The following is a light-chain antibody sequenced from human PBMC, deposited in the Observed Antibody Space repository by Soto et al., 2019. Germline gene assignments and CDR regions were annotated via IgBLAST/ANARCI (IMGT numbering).Light chain of an antibody. J-gene: IGLJ1*01. CDR2: HVT. V-gene: IGLV2-14*03. Sequence: QSVLTRPTSVCRSPGQSIPTSCTGTSSDIGHYDYVSWYQQHPGKAPKLMIYHVTYRPSGVSNRYSGYKSGNSASLTISGLQADDEADYYCCSLTTSHTYVFGSGTKVTVL. CDR3: CSLTTSHTYV. CDR1: SSDIGHYDY.